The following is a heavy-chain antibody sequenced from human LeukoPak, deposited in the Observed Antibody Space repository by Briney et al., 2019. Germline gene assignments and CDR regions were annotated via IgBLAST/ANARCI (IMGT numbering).Heavy chain of an antibody. V-gene: IGHV1-18*01. CDR1: GYTFTSYG. CDR3: ARVGSSSSLYYYYYMDV. Sequence: GASVKVSCKASGYTFTSYGISWVRQAPGQGLEWMGWISAYNGNTNYAQKLQGRVTMTTDTSTSTAYMELRSLRSDDTAVYYCARVGSSSSLYYYYYMDVWGKGTTVSVSS. D-gene: IGHD6-6*01. J-gene: IGHJ6*03. CDR2: ISAYNGNT.